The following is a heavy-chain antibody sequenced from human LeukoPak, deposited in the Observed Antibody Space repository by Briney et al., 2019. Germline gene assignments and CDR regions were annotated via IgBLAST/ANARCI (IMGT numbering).Heavy chain of an antibody. J-gene: IGHJ4*02. D-gene: IGHD6-13*01. V-gene: IGHV1-2*02. Sequence: ASVKVSCKASGYSFTGYYMHWVRQAPGQGLEWMGWINPNSGDTKYAQKFQGRVTMTRDTSISTAYMELSRLRSDDTAVYYCARGGQLVRKGYFDYWGQGTLVTVSS. CDR2: INPNSGDT. CDR1: GYSFTGYY. CDR3: ARGGQLVRKGYFDY.